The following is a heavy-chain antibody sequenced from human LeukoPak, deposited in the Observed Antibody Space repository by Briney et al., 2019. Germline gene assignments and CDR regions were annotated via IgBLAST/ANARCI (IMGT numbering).Heavy chain of an antibody. Sequence: SETLSLTCAVYGGSFSGYYWSWIRQPPGKGLEWIGEINHSGSTNYNPSLKSRVTISVDTSKNQFSLKLSSVTAADTAVYYCARPYDILTGYSAWGQGTLVTVPS. D-gene: IGHD3-9*01. CDR2: INHSGST. V-gene: IGHV4-34*01. CDR1: GGSFSGYY. CDR3: ARPYDILTGYSA. J-gene: IGHJ4*02.